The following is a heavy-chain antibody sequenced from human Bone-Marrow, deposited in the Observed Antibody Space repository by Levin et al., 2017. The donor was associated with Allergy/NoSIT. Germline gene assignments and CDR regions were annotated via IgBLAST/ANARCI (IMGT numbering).Heavy chain of an antibody. CDR1: GDSIISGHYY. D-gene: IGHD2-8*02. Sequence: PSETLSLTCTVSGDSIISGHYYWSWIRQPPGTGLEWIGHSYYSGTAYYNPSLTSRLTISVDTSQNQFSLKLSSVTAADTAVYYCARVRNAGGRGWFDSWGRGTLVTVSS. CDR3: ARVRNAGGRGWFDS. CDR2: SYYSGTA. J-gene: IGHJ5*01. V-gene: IGHV4-31*03.